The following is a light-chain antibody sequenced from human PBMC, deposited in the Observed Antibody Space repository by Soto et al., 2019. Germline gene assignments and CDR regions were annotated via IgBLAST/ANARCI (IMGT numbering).Light chain of an antibody. J-gene: IGLJ2*01. V-gene: IGLV2-11*01. CDR3: CSYAGSYTLI. CDR2: DVT. Sequence: QSALTQPRSVSGSPGQSVTISCTGTSSYVGGYDFVSWYQQHPGKAPKPMIYDVTNRPSGVPDRFSGSTSGNTASLTISGLQAEDEADYYCCSYAGSYTLIFGGGTKLTVL. CDR1: SSYVGGYDF.